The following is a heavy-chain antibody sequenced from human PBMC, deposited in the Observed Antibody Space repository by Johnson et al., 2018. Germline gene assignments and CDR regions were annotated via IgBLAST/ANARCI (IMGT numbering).Heavy chain of an antibody. Sequence: VQLVESGGGLVQPGGSLRLSCAASGFTVSSDYMSWVRQAPGKGLEWVSVIYSGGSTYYADSVKGRFTISRDNSKNTLYLQMNSLRAGDTAVYYCAREAKGRDTARAPYYYMDVWGKGTTVTVSS. D-gene: IGHD5-18*01. CDR1: GFTVSSDY. J-gene: IGHJ6*03. V-gene: IGHV3-66*02. CDR2: IYSGGST. CDR3: AREAKGRDTARAPYYYMDV.